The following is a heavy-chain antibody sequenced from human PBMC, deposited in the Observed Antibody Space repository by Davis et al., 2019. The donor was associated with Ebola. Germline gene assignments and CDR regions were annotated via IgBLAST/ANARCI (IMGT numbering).Heavy chain of an antibody. V-gene: IGHV1-18*01. Sequence: AASVKVSCKASGGTFSSYGVNWVRQAPGQGLEWMGWISAYNGKTNYAQRFQGRVTMTTDTSTNTAFMELRSLRSDDTAMYYCARDKMVLTDNWLDPWGQGTLVTVSS. CDR2: ISAYNGKT. J-gene: IGHJ5*02. D-gene: IGHD4/OR15-4a*01. CDR1: GGTFSSYG. CDR3: ARDKMVLTDNWLDP.